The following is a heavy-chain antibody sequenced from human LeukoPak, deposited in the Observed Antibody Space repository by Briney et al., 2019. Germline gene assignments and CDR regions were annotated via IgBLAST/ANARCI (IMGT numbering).Heavy chain of an antibody. CDR2: INHSGST. Sequence: PSETLSLTCAVYGGSFSGYYWSWIRQPPGKGLEWIGEINHSGSTNYNPTLKSRVTISVDTSKNQFSLKLSSVTAADTAVYYCARVTRYYGSGSYLYYFDYWGQGTLVTVSS. V-gene: IGHV4-34*01. CDR3: ARVTRYYGSGSYLYYFDY. D-gene: IGHD3-10*01. J-gene: IGHJ4*02. CDR1: GGSFSGYY.